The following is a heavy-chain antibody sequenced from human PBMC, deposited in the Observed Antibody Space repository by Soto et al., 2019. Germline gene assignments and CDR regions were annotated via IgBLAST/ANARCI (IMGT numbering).Heavy chain of an antibody. Sequence: PGESLKISCKGSGYSFTSYWISWVRQMPGKGLEWMGRIDPSDSYTNYSPSFQGHVTISADKSISTAYLQWSSLKASDTAMYYCARHSYSNYGYYYYYGMDVCGQGTTVTVSS. J-gene: IGHJ6*02. D-gene: IGHD4-4*01. CDR2: IDPSDSYT. CDR3: ARHSYSNYGYYYYYGMDV. CDR1: GYSFTSYW. V-gene: IGHV5-10-1*01.